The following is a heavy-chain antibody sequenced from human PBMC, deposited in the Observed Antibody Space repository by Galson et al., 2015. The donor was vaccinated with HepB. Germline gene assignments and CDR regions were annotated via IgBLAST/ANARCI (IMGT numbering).Heavy chain of an antibody. CDR3: AKRLFVPTDC. J-gene: IGHJ4*02. CDR2: FGTSGDKT. CDR1: GFALSNYG. V-gene: IGHV3-23*01. Sequence: SLRLSCAASGFALSNYGMNWVRQAPGKGLEWVSGFGTSGDKTSYADSVKGRFTISRDNSRSTLYLQMNSLRAEDTAVYYCAKRLFVPTDCWGQGTLVTVSS.